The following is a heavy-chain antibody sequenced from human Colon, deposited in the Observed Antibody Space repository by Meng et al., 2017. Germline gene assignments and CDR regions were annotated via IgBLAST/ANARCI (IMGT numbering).Heavy chain of an antibody. CDR1: GISISSATY. CDR3: ASSSGWWRLDS. D-gene: IGHD6-19*01. CDR2: SYHSGST. V-gene: IGHV4-4*02. Sequence: QVQLQESGPGLVKPSQTLSLTCPVSGISISSATYWSWVRQPPGKGLEWIGESYHSGSTNYNPSLKSRVTISVDKSKNQFSLILTSVTAADTAVYYCASSSGWWRLDSWGQGTLVTVSS. J-gene: IGHJ4*02.